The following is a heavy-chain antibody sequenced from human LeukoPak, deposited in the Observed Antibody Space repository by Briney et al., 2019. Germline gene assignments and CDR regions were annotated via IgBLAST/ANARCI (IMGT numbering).Heavy chain of an antibody. CDR1: GDSVSSNSAA. V-gene: IGHV6-1*01. Sequence: SQTLSLTCAISGDSVSSNSAAWNWIRQSPSRGLEWLGGTYCRSKWFNDYAVSMKSRITINPDTSKDQFSLQLNSVTPEDTAVYYCARDAGSGWSSFDYWGQGTLVTVSS. J-gene: IGHJ4*02. CDR2: TYCRSKWFN. CDR3: ARDAGSGWSSFDY. D-gene: IGHD6-19*01.